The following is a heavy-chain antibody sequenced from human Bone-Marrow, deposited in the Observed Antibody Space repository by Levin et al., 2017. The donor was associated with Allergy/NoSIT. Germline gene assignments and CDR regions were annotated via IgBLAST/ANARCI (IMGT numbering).Heavy chain of an antibody. D-gene: IGHD2-8*02. CDR3: ARGIIGDVRVAHKEAFDI. CDR2: ISSSGTDM. Sequence: GGSLRLSCTVSGFTFSLYSMNWVRQAPGKGLEWVSSISSSGTDMYNADSVKGRFTISRDNAKNSLNLQMSSLRAEDTAVYYCARGIIGDVRVAHKEAFDIWGQGTMVSVSS. J-gene: IGHJ3*02. CDR1: GFTFSLYS. V-gene: IGHV3-21*01.